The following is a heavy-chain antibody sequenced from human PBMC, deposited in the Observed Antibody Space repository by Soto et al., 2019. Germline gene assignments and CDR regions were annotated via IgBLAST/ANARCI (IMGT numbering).Heavy chain of an antibody. CDR3: ASTVPGSGWRNSHYFDY. CDR1: GGTFSSYT. D-gene: IGHD6-19*01. Sequence: QVQLVQSGAEVKKPGSSVKVSCKASGGTFSSYTISWVRQAPGQGLEWMGRIIPILGIANYAQKFQGRVTITADKSTSTAYMELSSLRSEDTAVYYCASTVPGSGWRNSHYFDYWGQGTLVTVSS. CDR2: IIPILGIA. V-gene: IGHV1-69*02. J-gene: IGHJ4*02.